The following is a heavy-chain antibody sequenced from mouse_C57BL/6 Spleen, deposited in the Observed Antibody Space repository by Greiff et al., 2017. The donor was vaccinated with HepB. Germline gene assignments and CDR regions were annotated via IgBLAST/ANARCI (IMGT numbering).Heavy chain of an antibody. CDR3: AFTTVVAPFDY. CDR2: IYPGDGDT. Sequence: QVQLQQSGAELVKPGASVKISCKASGYAFSSYWMNWVKQRPGKGLEWIGQIYPGDGDTNYNGKFKGKATLTADKSSSTAYMQLSSLTSEDSAVYFCAFTTVVAPFDYWGQGTTLTVSS. J-gene: IGHJ2*01. CDR1: GYAFSSYW. D-gene: IGHD1-1*01. V-gene: IGHV1-80*01.